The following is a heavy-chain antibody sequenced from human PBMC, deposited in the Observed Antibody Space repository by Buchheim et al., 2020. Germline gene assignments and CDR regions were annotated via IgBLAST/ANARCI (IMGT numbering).Heavy chain of an antibody. CDR2: INPNSGGT. Sequence: QVQLVQSGAEVKKPGASVKVSCKASGYTFTGYYMHWVRQAPGQGLEWMGRINPNSGGTNYAQKFQGRVTMTRDTSSSPAYMELSRLRSDDTAVYYCARGSITIFGLGDYYYGMDIWGQGTT. J-gene: IGHJ6*02. D-gene: IGHD3-3*01. V-gene: IGHV1-2*06. CDR1: GYTFTGYY. CDR3: ARGSITIFGLGDYYYGMDI.